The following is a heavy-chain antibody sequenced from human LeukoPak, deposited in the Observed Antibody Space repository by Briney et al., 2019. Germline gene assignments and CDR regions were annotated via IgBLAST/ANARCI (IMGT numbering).Heavy chain of an antibody. D-gene: IGHD6-13*01. J-gene: IGHJ4*02. CDR1: GFTFSSYW. Sequence: GGSLRLSCAASGFTFSSYWMSWVRQAPGKGLEWVSSISSSSSYIYHADSVKGRFTISRDNAKNSLYLQMNSLRAEDTAVYHCAKTGYSSSWYSDYWGQGTLVTVSS. CDR2: ISSSSSYI. CDR3: AKTGYSSSWYSDY. V-gene: IGHV3-21*01.